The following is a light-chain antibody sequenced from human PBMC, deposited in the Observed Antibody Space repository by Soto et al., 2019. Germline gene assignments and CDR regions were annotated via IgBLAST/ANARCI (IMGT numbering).Light chain of an antibody. CDR1: NSNIGNNA. V-gene: IGLV1-44*01. Sequence: QSVLTQPPSVSGTPGQRVTISCSGSNSNIGNNAVTWYQQLPGMAPRVLIHSDHQRHSGVPDRFFGSKSGTSASLAISGLQSQDEADYHCCSYTDIALDVVFGGGTKLTVL. CDR3: CSYTDIALDVV. J-gene: IGLJ2*01. CDR2: SDH.